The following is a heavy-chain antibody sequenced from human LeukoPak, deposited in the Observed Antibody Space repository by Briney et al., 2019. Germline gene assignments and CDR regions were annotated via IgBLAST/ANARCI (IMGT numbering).Heavy chain of an antibody. CDR2: INPSGGST. Sequence: GASVKVSCKASGYTFTSYYMHWVRQAPGQGLEWMGIINPSGGSTSYAQKFQGRVTMTRDTSTSTVYMELSSLRSEDTAVYYCARDPNRDGYNYEYYFDYWGQGTLVTVSS. V-gene: IGHV1-46*01. CDR1: GYTFTSYY. D-gene: IGHD5-24*01. J-gene: IGHJ4*02. CDR3: ARDPNRDGYNYEYYFDY.